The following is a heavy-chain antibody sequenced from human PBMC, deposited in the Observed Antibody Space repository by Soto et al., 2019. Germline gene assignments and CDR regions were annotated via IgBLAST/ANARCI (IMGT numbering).Heavy chain of an antibody. CDR1: GFTFSSYE. Sequence: PGGSLRLSCAASGFTFSSYEMNWVRQAPGKGLEWVSYISSSGSTIHYADSVKGRFTISRDNAKNSLHLQMNSLRAEDTGVYYCARDRGSSALDYWGPGTLVTVSS. CDR2: ISSSGSTI. D-gene: IGHD1-26*01. V-gene: IGHV3-48*03. J-gene: IGHJ4*02. CDR3: ARDRGSSALDY.